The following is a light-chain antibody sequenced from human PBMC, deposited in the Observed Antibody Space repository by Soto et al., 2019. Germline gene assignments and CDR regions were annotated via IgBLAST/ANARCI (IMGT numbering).Light chain of an antibody. Sequence: DIQMTQSPSSLSASVGDRVTITCRASQSIDTHLVWYQQKPATAPKILIYVASSLESGVPSRFSGSGFGTDFSLTINNLQPEDFATYYCQQSYTYDRTFGQGTKVQIK. CDR2: VAS. V-gene: IGKV1-39*01. CDR1: QSIDTH. CDR3: QQSYTYDRT. J-gene: IGKJ2*01.